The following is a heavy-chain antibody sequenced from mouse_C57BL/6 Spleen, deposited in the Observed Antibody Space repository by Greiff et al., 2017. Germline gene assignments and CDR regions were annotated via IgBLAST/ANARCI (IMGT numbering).Heavy chain of an antibody. CDR2: ISDGGSYT. J-gene: IGHJ2*01. D-gene: IGHD4-1*01. Sequence: VQLKESGGGLVKPGGSLKLSCAASGFTFSSYAMSWVRQTPEKRLEWVATISDGGSYTYYPDNVKGRFTISRDNAKNNLYLQMSHLKSEDTAMYYCARERGTVFYFDYWGQGTTLTVSS. CDR3: ARERGTVFYFDY. V-gene: IGHV5-4*01. CDR1: GFTFSSYA.